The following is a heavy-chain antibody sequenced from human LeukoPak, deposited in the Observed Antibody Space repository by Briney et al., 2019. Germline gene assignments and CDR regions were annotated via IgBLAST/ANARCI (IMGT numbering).Heavy chain of an antibody. CDR2: ISYDGSNR. Sequence: RAGGSLRLSCAAAEFSVGSNYMTLVRQAPGKGLEWATIISYDGSNRYYADSVKGRFTISRDNSKNTVYLQMTSLRAEDTAVYYCARDSRRITMAVVAKRGGYFDLWGRGPLVTVSS. D-gene: IGHD3-22*01. J-gene: IGHJ2*01. CDR1: EFSVGSNY. V-gene: IGHV3-30*03. CDR3: ARDSRRITMAVVAKRGGYFDL.